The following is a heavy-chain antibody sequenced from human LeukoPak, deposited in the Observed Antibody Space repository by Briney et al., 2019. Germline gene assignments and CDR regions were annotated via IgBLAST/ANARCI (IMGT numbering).Heavy chain of an antibody. CDR3: TRDRPEVGYSYGMEAFDI. CDR2: IRIKSFGWTT. Sequence: PGGSLRLSCTASGFNFGDYAMSWVRQAPGKGLEWVGFIRIKSFGWTTEYAASVKGRFTISRDDSKNIAYLQMNSLKTEDTAVYYCTRDRPEVGYSYGMEAFDIWGQGTVVTVSS. J-gene: IGHJ3*02. CDR1: GFNFGDYA. D-gene: IGHD5-18*01. V-gene: IGHV3-49*04.